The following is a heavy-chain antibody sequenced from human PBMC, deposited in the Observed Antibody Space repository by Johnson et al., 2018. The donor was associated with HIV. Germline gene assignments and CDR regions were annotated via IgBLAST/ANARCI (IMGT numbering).Heavy chain of an antibody. CDR1: GFTFSSYA. D-gene: IGHD6-13*01. CDR2: ISYDGSNK. CDR3: ARDQEAAAGQDDAFDI. J-gene: IGHJ3*02. Sequence: QVQLLESGGGVVQPGRSLRLSCAASGFTFSSYAMHWVRQAPGKGLEWVAVISYDGSNKYYADSVKGRFTISRDNSKNTLYLQMNSLRAEDTAVYYCARDQEAAAGQDDAFDIWGQGTMVTVSS. V-gene: IGHV3-30*04.